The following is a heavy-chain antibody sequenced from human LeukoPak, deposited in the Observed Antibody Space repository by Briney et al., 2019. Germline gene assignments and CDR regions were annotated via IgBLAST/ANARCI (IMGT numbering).Heavy chain of an antibody. CDR2: IRYDGSNK. Sequence: PGGSLRLSCAASGFTFSSYGMHWVRKAPGKGLEWVAFIRYDGSNKYYADSVKGRFTISRDNSKNTLYLQMNSLRAEDTAVYYCAKDTYYYDSSGYYPDYRGQGTLVTVSS. D-gene: IGHD3-22*01. J-gene: IGHJ4*02. CDR3: AKDTYYYDSSGYYPDY. CDR1: GFTFSSYG. V-gene: IGHV3-30*02.